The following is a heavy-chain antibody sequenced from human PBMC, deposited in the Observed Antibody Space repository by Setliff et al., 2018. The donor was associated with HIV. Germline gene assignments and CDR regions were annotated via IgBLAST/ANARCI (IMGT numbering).Heavy chain of an antibody. V-gene: IGHV3-23*01. CDR2: LNSADGGT. J-gene: IGHJ4*02. CDR1: GFPFDIFA. D-gene: IGHD2-15*01. Sequence: GSLRLSCTVSGFPFDIFAMSWVRQAPGKGLEWVSALNSADGGTNYADSVKGRFTISRDNAKNSLYLQMNSLRAEDTAVYYCAKYTYCSGDSCYRFFDYWGQGTLVTVSS. CDR3: AKYTYCSGDSCYRFFDY.